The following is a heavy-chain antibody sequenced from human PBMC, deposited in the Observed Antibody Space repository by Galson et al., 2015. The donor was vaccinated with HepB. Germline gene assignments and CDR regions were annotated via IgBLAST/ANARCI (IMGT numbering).Heavy chain of an antibody. J-gene: IGHJ5*02. CDR3: ARDTRYYDSSGYPESQGGLGLNRFDP. D-gene: IGHD3-22*01. V-gene: IGHV1-18*01. Sequence: SVKVSCKASGYTFTRYGISWVRQAPGQGLEWMGWISAYNGNTNYAQKLQGRVTMTTDTSTSTAYMELRSLRSDDTAVYYCARDTRYYDSSGYPESQGGLGLNRFDPWGQGTLVTVSS. CDR2: ISAYNGNT. CDR1: GYTFTRYG.